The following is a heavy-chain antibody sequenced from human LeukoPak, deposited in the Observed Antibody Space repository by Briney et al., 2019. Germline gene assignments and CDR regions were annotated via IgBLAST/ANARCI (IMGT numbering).Heavy chain of an antibody. CDR2: INPSGGST. V-gene: IGHV1-46*01. CDR1: GYTFTSYY. CDR3: ARRYSSGGYTADKGDYFDY. J-gene: IGHJ4*02. D-gene: IGHD6-19*01. Sequence: ASVKVSCKASGYTFTSYYMHWVRQAPGQGLEWMGIINPSGGSTSYAQKFQGRVTMTRDTSTSTVYMELSSLRSEDTAVCYCARRYSSGGYTADKGDYFDYWGQGTLVTVSA.